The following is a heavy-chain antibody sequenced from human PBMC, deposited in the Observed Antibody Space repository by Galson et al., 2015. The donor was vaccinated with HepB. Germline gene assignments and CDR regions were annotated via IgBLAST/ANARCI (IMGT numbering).Heavy chain of an antibody. J-gene: IGHJ3*02. V-gene: IGHV1-3*01. CDR3: AREGAAAGRTYDAFDI. CDR1: GYTFTSYA. CDR2: INAGNGNT. Sequence: SVKVSCKASGYTFTSYATHWVRQAPGQRLEWMGWINAGNGNTKYSQNFQGRVTITRDTSASTAYMEVSSLRSEDTALYYCAREGAAAGRTYDAFDIWGQGTMDTVSS. D-gene: IGHD6-13*01.